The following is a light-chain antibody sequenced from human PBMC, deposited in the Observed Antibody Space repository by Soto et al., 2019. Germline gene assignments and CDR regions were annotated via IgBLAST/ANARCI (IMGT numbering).Light chain of an antibody. CDR2: EVS. CDR1: QSLVGSDRKTD. CDR3: MQSADLPLT. J-gene: IGKJ3*01. V-gene: IGKV2D-29*02. Sequence: DIVMTQAPPSLSVTPGRPAYISCKSNQSLVGSDRKTDLTWYVQKAGQSPQLLIYEVSKRFPGERKRFTGSGFATDFTYTISRVEARDVGTYFCMQSADLPLTFGPGTRVDI.